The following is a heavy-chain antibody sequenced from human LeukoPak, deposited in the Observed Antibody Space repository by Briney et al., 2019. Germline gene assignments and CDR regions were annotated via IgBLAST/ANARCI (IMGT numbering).Heavy chain of an antibody. CDR2: ISWDGGST. CDR1: GFTFDDYA. D-gene: IGHD1-26*01. V-gene: IGHV3-43D*04. CDR3: AKDVSGSYFRRFDY. J-gene: IGHJ4*02. Sequence: GGSLRLSCAASGFTFDDYAMHWVRQAPGKGLEWVPLISWDGGSTYYADSLKGRFTISRDNSKNSLYLQMNSLRAEDTALYYCAKDVSGSYFRRFDYWGQGTLVTVSS.